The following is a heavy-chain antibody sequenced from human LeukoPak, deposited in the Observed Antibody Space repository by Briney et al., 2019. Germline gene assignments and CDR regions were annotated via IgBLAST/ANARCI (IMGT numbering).Heavy chain of an antibody. CDR3: ARRTMARGVIRGWFDP. Sequence: SETLSLTCAVYGGSFSGYYWSWIRQPPGKGLEWIGEINHSGSTNYNPSLKSRVTISVDTSKNQFSLKLSSVTAADTAVYYCARRTMARGVIRGWFDPWGQGTLVTVSS. CDR2: INHSGST. D-gene: IGHD3-10*01. CDR1: GGSFSGYY. V-gene: IGHV4-34*01. J-gene: IGHJ5*02.